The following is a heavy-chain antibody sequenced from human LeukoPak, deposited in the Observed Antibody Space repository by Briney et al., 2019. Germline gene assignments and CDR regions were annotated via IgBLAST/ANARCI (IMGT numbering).Heavy chain of an antibody. V-gene: IGHV4-59*01. Sequence: PSETLSLTCTVPGGPISSYYWSWIRQPPGKGLEWTGYIYYSGSTNYDPSLKSRVTITVDTSTNHVYLKLSSMTAADTAVYYCARTLAAAGSFYFYYWGQGTLVTVSS. CDR2: IYYSGST. CDR3: ARTLAAAGSFYFYY. CDR1: GGPISSYY. D-gene: IGHD6-13*01. J-gene: IGHJ4*02.